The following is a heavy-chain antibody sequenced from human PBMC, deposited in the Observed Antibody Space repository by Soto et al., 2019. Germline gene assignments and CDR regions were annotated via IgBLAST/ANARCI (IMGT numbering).Heavy chain of an antibody. J-gene: IGHJ4*02. V-gene: IGHV3-64D*08. CDR2: ISSNGGST. Sequence: PGGSLRLSCSASGFTFSSYAMHWVRQAPGKGLEYVSAISSNGGSTYYADSVKGRLTISRDNSKNTLYLQMSSLRAEGTAVYYCVKSTTYYDFWSGSPPYYFDYWGQGTLVTVSS. CDR1: GFTFSSYA. D-gene: IGHD3-3*01. CDR3: VKSTTYYDFWSGSPPYYFDY.